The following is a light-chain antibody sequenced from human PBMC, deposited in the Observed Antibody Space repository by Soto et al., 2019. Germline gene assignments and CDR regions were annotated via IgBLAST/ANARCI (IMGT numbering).Light chain of an antibody. CDR3: CSYAGSSTFL. Sequence: QSALTQPASVSGSPGQSITISCTGTSSDVGSYNLVSWYQQHPGKAPKLMIYEVSKRPSGVSNRFSGSKSGNTASLTISGLQAEDEAGYYCCSYAGSSTFLFGGGTKLTVL. CDR2: EVS. V-gene: IGLV2-23*02. CDR1: SSDVGSYNL. J-gene: IGLJ3*02.